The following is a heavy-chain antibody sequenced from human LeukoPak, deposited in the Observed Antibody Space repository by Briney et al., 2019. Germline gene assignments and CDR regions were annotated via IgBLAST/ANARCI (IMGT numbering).Heavy chain of an antibody. Sequence: GGSLRLSCAASGFTFSDYYMSWIRQAPGKGLEWVSYISSSGSTIYYADSVKGRFTISRDNAKNSLYLQMNSLRAEDTAVYYCAKDRGIAVAGTLFDYWGQGTLVTVSS. J-gene: IGHJ4*02. D-gene: IGHD6-19*01. V-gene: IGHV3-11*04. CDR1: GFTFSDYY. CDR2: ISSSGSTI. CDR3: AKDRGIAVAGTLFDY.